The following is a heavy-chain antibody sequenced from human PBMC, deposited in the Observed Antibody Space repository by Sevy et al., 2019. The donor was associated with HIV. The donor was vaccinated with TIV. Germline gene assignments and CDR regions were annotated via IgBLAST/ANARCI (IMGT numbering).Heavy chain of an antibody. J-gene: IGHJ4*02. D-gene: IGHD3-10*01. CDR2: ISYDGSNK. CDR1: GFTFSSYA. Sequence: GGSLRLSCAASGFTFSSYAMHWVRQAPGKGLKWVAVISYDGSNKYYADSVKGRFTISRDNSKNTLYLQMNSLRAEDTAVYYCARDEGAGSYYFDYWGQRTLVTVSS. CDR3: ARDEGAGSYYFDY. V-gene: IGHV3-30-3*01.